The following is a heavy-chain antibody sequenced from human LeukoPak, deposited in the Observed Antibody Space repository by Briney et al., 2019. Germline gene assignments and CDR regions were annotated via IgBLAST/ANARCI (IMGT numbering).Heavy chain of an antibody. J-gene: IGHJ4*02. CDR2: IIPIFGTA. Sequence: ASVKVSFKASGGTFSSYAISWVRQAPGQGLEWMGGIIPIFGTANYAQKFQGRVTMTEDTSTDTAYMELSSLRSEDTAVYYCATEGPTIFGVVIGPPDYWGQGTLVTVSS. CDR3: ATEGPTIFGVVIGPPDY. V-gene: IGHV1-69*06. D-gene: IGHD3-3*01. CDR1: GGTFSSYA.